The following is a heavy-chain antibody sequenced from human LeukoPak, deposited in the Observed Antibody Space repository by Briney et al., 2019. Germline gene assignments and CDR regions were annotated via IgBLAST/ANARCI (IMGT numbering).Heavy chain of an antibody. J-gene: IGHJ4*02. V-gene: IGHV5-51*01. CDR3: ARPILGYCSGDSCDDH. Sequence: GESLKISCKGSGSRFTRHWIGWVRQMPGKGLEWMGIIYPGDSDTRYSPSFQGQVTISADKSINTAYLQWSSLKASDTAMYYCARPILGYCSGDSCDDHWGQGTLVTVSS. CDR1: GSRFTRHW. CDR2: IYPGDSDT. D-gene: IGHD2-15*01.